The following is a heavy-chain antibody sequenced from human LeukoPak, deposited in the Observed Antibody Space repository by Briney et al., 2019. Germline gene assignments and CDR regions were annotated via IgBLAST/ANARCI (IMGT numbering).Heavy chain of an antibody. Sequence: GESLKISCKGSGYNFTNYWIGWVRQMPGKGLEWMGIIYPRDSDTRYSPSFQGQVTISADKSISTAYLQWSSLKASDTAMYYCARRGYCSSTSCSHSDYWGQGTLVSVSS. CDR3: ARRGYCSSTSCSHSDY. J-gene: IGHJ4*02. V-gene: IGHV5-51*01. CDR1: GYNFTNYW. CDR2: IYPRDSDT. D-gene: IGHD2-2*01.